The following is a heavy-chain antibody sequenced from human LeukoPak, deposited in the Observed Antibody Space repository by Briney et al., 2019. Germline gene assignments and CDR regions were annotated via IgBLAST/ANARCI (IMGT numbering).Heavy chain of an antibody. CDR1: GYSISSGYY. V-gene: IGHV4-38-2*02. D-gene: IGHD6-6*01. CDR2: IYHSGST. J-gene: IGHJ4*02. CDR3: ARMRGYSSSD. Sequence: SETLSLTCTVSGYSISSGYYWGWIRQPPGKGLEWIGSIYHSGSTYYNPSLKSRVTISVDTSKNQFSLKLSSVTAADTAVYYCARMRGYSSSDWGQGTLVTVSS.